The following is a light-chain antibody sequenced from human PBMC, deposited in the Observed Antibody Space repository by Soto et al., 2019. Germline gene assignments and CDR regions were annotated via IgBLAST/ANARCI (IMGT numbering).Light chain of an antibody. CDR2: LEGSGSY. Sequence: QPVLTQSSSASASLGSSVKLTCTLSSGHSTYIIAWHQQQPGKDPRYLMKLEGSGSYNKGSGIPDRFSGSSSGADRYLTIYNLQFEDEADYYCETWDTNVVVFGGGTKLTVL. CDR1: SGHSTYI. CDR3: ETWDTNVVV. V-gene: IGLV4-60*02. J-gene: IGLJ2*01.